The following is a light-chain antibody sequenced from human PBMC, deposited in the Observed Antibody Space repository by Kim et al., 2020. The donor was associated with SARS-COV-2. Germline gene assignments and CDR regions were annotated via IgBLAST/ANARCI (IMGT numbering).Light chain of an antibody. Sequence: LSPGENATSTCRASQSVSSSYLAWYQQKPGQALRLLIYGASSRATGIPDRFSGSGSGTDFTLTISRLEPEDIAVYYCQQYGSSSYTFGQGTKLEI. V-gene: IGKV3-20*01. CDR1: QSVSSSY. CDR2: GAS. CDR3: QQYGSSSYT. J-gene: IGKJ2*01.